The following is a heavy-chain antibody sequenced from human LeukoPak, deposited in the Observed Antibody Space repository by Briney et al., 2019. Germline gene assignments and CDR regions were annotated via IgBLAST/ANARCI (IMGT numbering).Heavy chain of an antibody. CDR3: ARQWYDSSGYYFDY. CDR1: GGSFSGYY. V-gene: IGHV4-34*01. D-gene: IGHD3-22*01. J-gene: IGHJ4*02. CDR2: INHSGST. Sequence: KPSETLSLTCAVYGGSFSGYYWSWIRQPPGKGLEWIGEINHSGSTNYNPSLKSRVTISVDTSKNQFSLKLSSVTAADTAVYYCARQWYDSSGYYFDYWGQGTLVTVSS.